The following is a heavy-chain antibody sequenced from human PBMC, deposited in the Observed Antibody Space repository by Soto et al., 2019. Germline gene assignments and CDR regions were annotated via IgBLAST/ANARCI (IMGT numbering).Heavy chain of an antibody. Sequence: QVQLQESGPGLVKPSQTLSLTCSVSGGSICSGAYYCSWIRQFPGKGLEWLVYIHHSGPTLYNVAGKIRLAMSLDTSKNQFSLKLSSVTAADTALYYCAISNYADVYYHGMDVWSQGTTGRVS. CDR1: GGSICSGAYY. CDR3: AISNYADVYYHGMDV. D-gene: IGHD4-4*01. J-gene: IGHJ6*02. CDR2: IHHSGPT. V-gene: IGHV4-31*03.